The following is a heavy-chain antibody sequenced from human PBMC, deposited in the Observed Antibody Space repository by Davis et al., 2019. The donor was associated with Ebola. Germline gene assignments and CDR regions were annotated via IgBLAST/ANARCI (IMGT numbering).Heavy chain of an antibody. D-gene: IGHD6-13*01. CDR3: AGIATTGLNWFDP. J-gene: IGHJ5*02. CDR1: GFTFSSYW. V-gene: IGHV3-7*01. Sequence: PGGSLRLSCAASGFTFSSYWMSWVRQAPGKGLEWVANIKQDGSEKYYADSVKGRFTISRDNSKNTLFLQMNSLRAEDTAVYYCAGIATTGLNWFDPWGQGTLVTVSS. CDR2: IKQDGSEK.